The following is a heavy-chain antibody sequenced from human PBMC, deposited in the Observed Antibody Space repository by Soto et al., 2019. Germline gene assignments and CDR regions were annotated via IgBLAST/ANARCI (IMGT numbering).Heavy chain of an antibody. V-gene: IGHV1-46*01. Sequence: ASVKVSCKASGYTFITYAMYWVRQAPGQGLEWMGIISPRDGSATYAQKFQGRVTMTRDTSTDTVYMELSSLRSDDTAVYYCARGGGTLDYWGQGTPVTVSS. J-gene: IGHJ4*02. CDR2: ISPRDGSA. CDR1: GYTFITYA. CDR3: ARGGGTLDY.